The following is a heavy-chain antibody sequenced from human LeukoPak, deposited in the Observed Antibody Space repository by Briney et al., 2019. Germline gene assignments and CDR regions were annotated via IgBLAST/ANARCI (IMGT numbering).Heavy chain of an antibody. CDR3: ASLYCSSTSCYFYY. Sequence: SGTLSLTCAVSGGSISSSNWWGWVRQPPGKGLEWIGEIYHSGSTNYNPSLKSRVTISVDKSKNQFSLKLSSVTAADTAVYYCASLYCSSTSCYFYYWGQGTLVTVSS. CDR2: IYHSGST. D-gene: IGHD2-2*01. CDR1: GGSISSSNW. J-gene: IGHJ4*02. V-gene: IGHV4-4*02.